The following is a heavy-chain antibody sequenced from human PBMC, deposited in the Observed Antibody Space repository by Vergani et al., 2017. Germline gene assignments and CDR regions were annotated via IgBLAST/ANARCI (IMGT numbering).Heavy chain of an antibody. CDR1: GFSFSSYG. D-gene: IGHD3-10*01. V-gene: IGHV3-30*18. CDR2: ISYDGSNK. CDR3: AKDRVTMVRGPYQGY. J-gene: IGHJ4*02. Sequence: VQLVESGGGVVQPGRSLRLSCAASGFSFSSYGMHWVRQAPGKGLEWVAVISYDGSNKKYADSVKGRFTISRDNSKNTLYLQMNSLRAEDTAVYYCAKDRVTMVRGPYQGYWGQGTLVTVSS.